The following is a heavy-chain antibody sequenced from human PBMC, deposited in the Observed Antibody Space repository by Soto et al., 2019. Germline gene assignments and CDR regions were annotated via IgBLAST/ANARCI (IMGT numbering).Heavy chain of an antibody. CDR1: GYTFTSYD. D-gene: IGHD4-4*01. V-gene: IGHV1-8*01. CDR3: ATLPYSNYYYSGLDV. J-gene: IGHJ6*02. CDR2: MNPNSGNT. Sequence: ASVKVSCKASGYTFTSYDINWVRQATGQGLEWMGWMNPNSGNTGYAQKFQGRVTMTRNTSISTAYMELSSLRSEDTAVYYCATLPYSNYYYSGLDVWGQGTTVTVSS.